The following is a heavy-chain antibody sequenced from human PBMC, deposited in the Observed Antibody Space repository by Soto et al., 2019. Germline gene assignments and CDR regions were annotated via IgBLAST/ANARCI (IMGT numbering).Heavy chain of an antibody. D-gene: IGHD5-12*01. Sequence: SGKVSCNTSEYTVTYYYVHSIRQAPGHGLEWMGWLNPSNGDTNFVQKFKGRVTMTRDTSITTAYMELSRLRSDDTAMYFCAKIGQYRVAAGKLDFWGQGTQVTVSS. V-gene: IGHV1-2*02. CDR2: LNPSNGDT. J-gene: IGHJ4*02. CDR3: AKIGQYRVAAGKLDF. CDR1: EYTVTYYY.